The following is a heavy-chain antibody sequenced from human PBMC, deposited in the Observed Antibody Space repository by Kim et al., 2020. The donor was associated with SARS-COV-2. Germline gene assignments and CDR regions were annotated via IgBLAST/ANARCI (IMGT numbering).Heavy chain of an antibody. CDR3: AKRIPAATWFDP. J-gene: IGHJ5*02. V-gene: IGHV3-23*01. D-gene: IGHD2-2*01. Sequence: YSADSVKGRFTISRDISKSTLYLQMNSLRVEDTAVYYCAKRIPAATWFDPWGQGTRVTVSS.